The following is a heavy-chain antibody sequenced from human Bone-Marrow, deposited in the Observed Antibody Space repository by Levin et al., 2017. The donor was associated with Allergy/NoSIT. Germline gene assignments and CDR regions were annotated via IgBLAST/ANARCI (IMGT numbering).Heavy chain of an antibody. Sequence: PGGSLRLSCAASGFTFSSHWMNWGRQAPGKGLEWVASIKPDGSAQYYVDSVKGRFTISRDNGKNSLNLQMNSLRAEDTAVYYCVRDSAWSFDYWGQGTLVTVSS. CDR2: IKPDGSAQ. V-gene: IGHV3-7*01. CDR3: VRDSAWSFDY. J-gene: IGHJ4*02. CDR1: GFTFSSHW. D-gene: IGHD6-19*01.